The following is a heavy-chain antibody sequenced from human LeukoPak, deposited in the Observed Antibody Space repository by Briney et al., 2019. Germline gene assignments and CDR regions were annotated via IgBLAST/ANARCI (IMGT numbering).Heavy chain of an antibody. D-gene: IGHD6-6*01. J-gene: IGHJ4*02. CDR1: GGSFSGYY. CDR3: ARGGIAARGLDY. V-gene: IGHV4-34*01. Sequence: SETLSLTCAVYGGSFSGYYWSWIRQPPGKGLEWIGEINHSGSTNYNPSLKSRVTTSVDTSKNQYSLKLSSVTAAHTAVYYCARGGIAARGLDYWGQGTLVTVSS. CDR2: INHSGST.